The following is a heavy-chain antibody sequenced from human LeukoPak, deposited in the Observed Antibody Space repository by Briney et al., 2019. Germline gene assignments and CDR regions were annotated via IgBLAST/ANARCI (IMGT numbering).Heavy chain of an antibody. CDR3: AREGSSGGLDAFDI. D-gene: IGHD6-25*01. V-gene: IGHV1-69*01. J-gene: IGHJ3*02. Sequence: SVKVSCKASGGTFSSYAISWVRQAPGQGLEWMGGIILIFGTANYAQKFQGRVTITADESTSTAYMELSSLRSEDTAVYYCAREGSSGGLDAFDIWGQGTMVTVSS. CDR1: GGTFSSYA. CDR2: IILIFGTA.